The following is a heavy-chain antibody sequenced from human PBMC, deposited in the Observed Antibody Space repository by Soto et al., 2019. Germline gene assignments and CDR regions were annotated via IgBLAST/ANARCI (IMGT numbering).Heavy chain of an antibody. CDR1: GFTFCSYG. V-gene: IGHV3-33*01. Sequence: PGGALRLSCSASGFTFCSYGMHWVRQAPGKGLEWVAVIWYDGSNKYYADSVKGRFTISRDNSKNTLYLQMNSLRAEDTAVYYCARDKGLAAAGTLDYWGQGTLVTVSS. D-gene: IGHD6-13*01. J-gene: IGHJ4*02. CDR3: ARDKGLAAAGTLDY. CDR2: IWYDGSNK.